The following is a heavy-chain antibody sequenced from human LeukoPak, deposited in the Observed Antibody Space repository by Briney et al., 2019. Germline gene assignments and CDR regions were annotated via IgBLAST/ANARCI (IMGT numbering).Heavy chain of an antibody. V-gene: IGHV3-66*01. CDR1: GFTVSSNY. J-gene: IGHJ4*02. D-gene: IGHD3-10*01. CDR2: IYSGGST. Sequence: PGGSLRLSCADSGFTVSSNYMRWVRQAPGKGLEWVSVIYSGGSTHYADSVKGRFTISRDNSKNTLYVQMNSLRVEDTAIYYCAKGSLWFGESWGQGTLVTVSS. CDR3: AKGSLWFGES.